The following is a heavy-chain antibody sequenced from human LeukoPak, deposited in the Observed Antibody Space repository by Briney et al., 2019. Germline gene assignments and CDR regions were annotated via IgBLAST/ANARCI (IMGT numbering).Heavy chain of an antibody. J-gene: IGHJ4*02. CDR1: VGSPSDYY. CDR3: ARVRVVTQDFDY. D-gene: IGHD4-23*01. CDR2: ISHSGNT. V-gene: IGHV4-59*01. Sequence: SETLSLTCTVSVGSPSDYYWSCIRQPPGKGLEWIGFISHSGNTNYNPSLKSRVTISIDTSKRQFSLNLSSVIAADTAVYYCARVRVVTQDFDYWGQGTLVTVSP.